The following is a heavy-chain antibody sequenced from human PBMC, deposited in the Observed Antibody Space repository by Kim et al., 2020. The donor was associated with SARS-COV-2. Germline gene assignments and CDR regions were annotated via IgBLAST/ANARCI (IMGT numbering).Heavy chain of an antibody. V-gene: IGHV4-59*01. J-gene: IGHJ4*02. CDR1: GGSISSYY. Sequence: SETLSLTCTVSGGSISSYYWSWIRQPPGKGLEWIGYIYYSGSTNYNPSLKSRVTISVDTSKNQFSLKLSSVTAADTAVYYCARARGVSITAWVGYFDYWGQGTLLTVSA. CDR3: ARARGVSITAWVGYFDY. D-gene: IGHD3-10*01. CDR2: IYYSGST.